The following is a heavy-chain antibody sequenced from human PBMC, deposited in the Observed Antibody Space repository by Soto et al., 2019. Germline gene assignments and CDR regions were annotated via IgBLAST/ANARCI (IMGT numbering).Heavy chain of an antibody. CDR2: IWYDGSYK. CDR1: GFTFSSYP. Sequence: SLRLSCAASGFTFSSYPMCWVRHSPPKGLEWVAVIWYDGSYKYYADSVQSRFTISRDNSKNTLYLQMNSLRAEDTAVYYCSSRGDQEDYFDLWGQGTLVTVSS. V-gene: IGHV3-33*08. CDR3: SSRGDQEDYFDL. J-gene: IGHJ4*01. D-gene: IGHD2-15*01.